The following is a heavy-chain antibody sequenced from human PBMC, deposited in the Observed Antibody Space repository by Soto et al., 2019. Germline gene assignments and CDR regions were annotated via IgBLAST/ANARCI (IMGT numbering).Heavy chain of an antibody. J-gene: IGHJ6*03. CDR3: SKAPGDYYYMDV. V-gene: IGHV3-23*01. CDR2: ISSGGLST. Sequence: EVQLLESGGGLVQPGGSLRLSCAASGFTFSDYSMNWVRQAPGRGLEWVSTISSGGLSTYYADSVQGRSTISRDNSNDKVYLQMNNLRAEDTAVYYCSKAPGDYYYMDVWGKGTTVTVSS. CDR1: GFTFSDYS.